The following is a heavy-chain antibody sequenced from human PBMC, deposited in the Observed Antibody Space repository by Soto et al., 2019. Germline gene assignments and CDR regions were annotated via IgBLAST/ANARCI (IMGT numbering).Heavy chain of an antibody. D-gene: IGHD5-12*01. J-gene: IGHJ6*02. CDR2: IYPGDSDT. CDR1: GYSFTSYW. CDR3: ARVETEATRGYYYGMDV. Sequence: PGESLKISCKGSGYSFTSYWIGWVRQMPGKGLEWMGIIYPGDSDTRYSPSFQGQVTISADKSISTAYLQWSSLKASDTAMYYCARVETEATRGYYYGMDVWGQGTTVTVSS. V-gene: IGHV5-51*03.